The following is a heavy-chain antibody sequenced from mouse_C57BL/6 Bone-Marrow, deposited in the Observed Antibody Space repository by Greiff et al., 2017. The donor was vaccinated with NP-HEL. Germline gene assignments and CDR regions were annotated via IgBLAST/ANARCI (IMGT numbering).Heavy chain of an antibody. V-gene: IGHV1-81*01. CDR2: IYPRSGNT. Sequence: QVQLQQPGAELARPGASVKLSCKASGYTFTSYGISWVKQRTGQGLEWIGEIYPRSGNTYYNEKFKGKATLTADKSSSTAYMELRSLTSEDSAVYFCARCYYGSSFDYWGQGTTLTVSS. J-gene: IGHJ2*01. CDR3: ARCYYGSSFDY. D-gene: IGHD1-1*01. CDR1: GYTFTSYG.